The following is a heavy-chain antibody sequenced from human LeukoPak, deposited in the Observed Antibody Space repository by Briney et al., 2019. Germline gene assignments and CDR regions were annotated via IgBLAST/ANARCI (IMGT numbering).Heavy chain of an antibody. CDR3: ARDGVRAYCGGDCMDV. CDR2: IYSGGST. V-gene: IGHV3-66*01. J-gene: IGHJ6*03. Sequence: GGSLILSCAASRFTVINNYMSWVRQAPGKVLELDSAIYSGGSTYYADSVKGRFTISRDNSKNTLYLQLNRLRAEDTAVYYCARDGVRAYCGGDCMDVWGKGSTVTISS. CDR1: RFTVINNY. D-gene: IGHD2-21*01.